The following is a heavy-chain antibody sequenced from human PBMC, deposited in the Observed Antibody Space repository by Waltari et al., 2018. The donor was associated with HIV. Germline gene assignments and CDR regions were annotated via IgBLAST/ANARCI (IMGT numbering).Heavy chain of an antibody. CDR2: IYYSGST. CDR3: AREGAGYCSGGSCYFNGMDV. D-gene: IGHD2-15*01. J-gene: IGHJ6*02. V-gene: IGHV4-59*01. CDR1: GGSISSYY. Sequence: QVQLQESGPGLVKPSETLSLTCTVSGGSISSYYWSWIRQPPGKGLEWIGYIYYSGSTNYNPSLKSRVTISVDTSKNQFSLRLSSVTAADTAVYYCAREGAGYCSGGSCYFNGMDVWGQGTTVTVSS.